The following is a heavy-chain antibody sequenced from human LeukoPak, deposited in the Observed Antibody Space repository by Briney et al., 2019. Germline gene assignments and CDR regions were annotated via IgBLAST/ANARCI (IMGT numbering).Heavy chain of an antibody. CDR3: TRDPAGGTGTTDDAFDI. Sequence: QTGGSLRLSCTASGFTFGDYAMSWFRQAPGKGLEWVGFIRSKAYGGTTEYAASVKGRFTISRDDSKSIAYLQMNSLKTEDTAVYYCTRDPAGGTGTTDDAFDIWGQGTMVTVSS. J-gene: IGHJ3*02. D-gene: IGHD1-1*01. CDR2: IRSKAYGGTT. CDR1: GFTFGDYA. V-gene: IGHV3-49*03.